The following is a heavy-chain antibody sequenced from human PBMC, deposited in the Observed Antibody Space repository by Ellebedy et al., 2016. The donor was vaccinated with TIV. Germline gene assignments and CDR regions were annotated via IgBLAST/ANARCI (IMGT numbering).Heavy chain of an antibody. CDR1: GFSFSEYY. J-gene: IGHJ4*02. Sequence: GESLKISCAASGFSFSEYYMSWIRQAPGKGLEWISSISSRSSFIYYADSVKGRFTISRDNSKNTLFLQMNSLRAEDTAVYLCAREEASRAVATLDYWGQGALVTVSS. D-gene: IGHD5-12*01. CDR2: ISSRSSFI. CDR3: AREEASRAVATLDY. V-gene: IGHV3-11*06.